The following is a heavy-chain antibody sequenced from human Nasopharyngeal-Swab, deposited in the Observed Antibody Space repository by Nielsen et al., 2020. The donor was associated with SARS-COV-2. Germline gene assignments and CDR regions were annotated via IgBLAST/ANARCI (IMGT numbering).Heavy chain of an antibody. D-gene: IGHD5-12*01. CDR3: ARDGRIGYGVYLDY. V-gene: IGHV3-23*01. J-gene: IGHJ4*02. CDR1: GFTFSAHA. Sequence: GESLKISCAASGFTFSAHAMIWVRQAAGKGLEWVSAVSGDVAHTTYYADSVKGRFTISRDNSKNTLYLRMNGLRAEDAAIYYCARDGRIGYGVYLDYWGQGTPVTVSS. CDR2: VSGDVAHTT.